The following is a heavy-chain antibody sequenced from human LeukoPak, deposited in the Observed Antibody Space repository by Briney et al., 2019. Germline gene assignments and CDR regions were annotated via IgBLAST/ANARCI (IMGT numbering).Heavy chain of an antibody. CDR2: INPNSGGS. J-gene: IGHJ5*02. D-gene: IGHD1-14*01. CDR3: ARGPGWYNWFDP. Sequence: GASVKVSCKASGYTFTDYYIHWVRQAPGQGLEWMGWINPNSGGSNFAQNFQGRVTMTRDTSISTAYMDLSRLRSDDTAVYYCARGPGWYNWFDPWGQGTLVTVSS. V-gene: IGHV1-2*02. CDR1: GYTFTDYY.